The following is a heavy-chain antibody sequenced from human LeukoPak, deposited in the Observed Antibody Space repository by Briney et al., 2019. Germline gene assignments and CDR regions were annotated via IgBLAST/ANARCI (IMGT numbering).Heavy chain of an antibody. D-gene: IGHD4-23*01. CDR3: ARDGNGYYFDY. CDR1: GFTFTSYW. CDR2: INQDGSEK. J-gene: IGHJ4*02. Sequence: GGSLRLSCEASGFTFTSYWMSWVRQAPGKGLEWVANINQDGSEKYYVDSVKGRFTISRDNAKNSLYLQMNSLRAEDTAVYFCARDGNGYYFDYWGQGTLVTVSS. V-gene: IGHV3-7*05.